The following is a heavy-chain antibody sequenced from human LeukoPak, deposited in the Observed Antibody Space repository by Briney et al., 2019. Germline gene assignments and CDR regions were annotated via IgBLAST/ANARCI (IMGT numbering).Heavy chain of an antibody. CDR1: GRSVSSYY. V-gene: IGHV4-59*08. CDR3: ARASQIAVIDY. Sequence: SETLSLTCTVSGRSVSSYYWSWVRQPPGKGLEWIGYIYYSGSTNYNPSLKSRVTISVDTSKNQFSLKLSSVTAADTAVYYCARASQIAVIDYWGQGTLVTVSS. D-gene: IGHD6-19*01. J-gene: IGHJ4*02. CDR2: IYYSGST.